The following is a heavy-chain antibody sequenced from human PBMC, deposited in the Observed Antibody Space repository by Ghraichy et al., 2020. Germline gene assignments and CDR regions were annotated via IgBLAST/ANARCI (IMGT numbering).Heavy chain of an antibody. CDR2: IYYSGST. D-gene: IGHD3-3*01. CDR3: ASSFWSGYLNWFDP. Sequence: LSLTCTVSGGSISSGGYYWSWIRQHPGKGLEWIGYIYYSGSTYYNPSLKSRVTISVDTSKNQFSLKLSSVTAADTAVYYCASSFWSGYLNWFDPWGQGTLVTVSS. CDR1: GGSISSGGYY. V-gene: IGHV4-31*03. J-gene: IGHJ5*02.